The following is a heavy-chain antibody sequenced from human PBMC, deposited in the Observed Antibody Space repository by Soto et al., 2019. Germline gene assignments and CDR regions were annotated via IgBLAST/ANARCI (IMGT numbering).Heavy chain of an antibody. CDR1: GFTFSSYG. CDR3: ARTFGGNGMDV. J-gene: IGHJ6*02. Sequence: GGSLRLSCAASGFTFSSYGMHWVRQAPGKGLEWVAVIWYDGSNKYYADSVKGRFTISRDNSKNTLYLQMNSLRAEDTAVYYCARTFGGNGMDVWGQGTTVTVSS. V-gene: IGHV3-33*01. CDR2: IWYDGSNK. D-gene: IGHD3-16*01.